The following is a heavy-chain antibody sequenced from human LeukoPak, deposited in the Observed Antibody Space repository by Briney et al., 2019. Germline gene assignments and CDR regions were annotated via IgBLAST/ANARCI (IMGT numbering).Heavy chain of an antibody. CDR3: ATDRKVGAGVPRFDY. CDR1: GFPFTNYW. Sequence: GGSLRLSCAASGFPFTNYWMIWVRQAPGKRPEWVGNINQDGSETNYVDSVKGRFSLSRDNAKTSLYLQMNSLRAEDTAVYYCATDRKVGAGVPRFDYWGQGALVTVPS. V-gene: IGHV3-7*01. J-gene: IGHJ4*02. CDR2: INQDGSET. D-gene: IGHD1-26*01.